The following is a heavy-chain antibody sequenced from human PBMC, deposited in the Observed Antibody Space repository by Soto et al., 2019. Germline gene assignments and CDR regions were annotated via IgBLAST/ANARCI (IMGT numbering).Heavy chain of an antibody. J-gene: IGHJ4*02. V-gene: IGHV3-23*01. Sequence: EVQLLESGGGLVQPGGSLRLSCAASGFTFSSYAMSWVRQAPGKGLEWVSAISGSGGSTYYADSVKGRFTISRDNPKNPLYLQMNSLRAEDTAVYYCANTPRTTVTTIGYWGQGTLVTVSS. CDR1: GFTFSSYA. CDR3: ANTPRTTVTTIGY. D-gene: IGHD4-17*01. CDR2: ISGSGGST.